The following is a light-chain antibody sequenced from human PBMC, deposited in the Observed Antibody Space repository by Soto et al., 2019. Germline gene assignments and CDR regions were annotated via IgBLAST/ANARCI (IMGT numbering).Light chain of an antibody. CDR1: QDISYY. CDR3: QKYHSAPRT. Sequence: DIQMTQSPSSLSASVGDRVTITCRANQDISYYLAWYQQKLGKVPKLLIYAASTLQLGVPSRFSGSGSGTDFTLTISSLQPEDIATYYCQKYHSAPRTFGQGTKVEIK. CDR2: AAS. V-gene: IGKV1-27*01. J-gene: IGKJ1*01.